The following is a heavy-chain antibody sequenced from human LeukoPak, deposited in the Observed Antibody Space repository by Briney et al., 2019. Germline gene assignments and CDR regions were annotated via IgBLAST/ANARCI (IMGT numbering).Heavy chain of an antibody. J-gene: IGHJ6*04. D-gene: IGHD2-15*01. V-gene: IGHV4-34*01. CDR2: INHRGST. Sequence: SETLSLTCAVYGGSLTGSYWSWICYPPGTGLEWIGEINHRGSTNYNPSLKSRVTISVDTSKNQFSLKLSSVTAADTSVYYCARGLKTATKSGYCSGGSCRTHYYGMDVWGKGTTVTVSS. CDR3: ARGLKTATKSGYCSGGSCRTHYYGMDV. CDR1: GGSLTGSY.